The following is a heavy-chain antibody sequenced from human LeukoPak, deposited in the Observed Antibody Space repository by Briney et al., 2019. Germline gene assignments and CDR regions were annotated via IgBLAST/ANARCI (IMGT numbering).Heavy chain of an antibody. D-gene: IGHD1-26*01. CDR3: AKDKSVRATYFDY. CDR2: ISYDESNE. J-gene: IGHJ4*02. Sequence: GGSLRLSCAASGFTFSSYAMHWVRQAPGKGLEWVTIISYDESNEYYADSVKGRFTISRDNSKNTLYLQMNSLRAEDTAVYFCAKDKSVRATYFDYWGQGTLVTVSS. CDR1: GFTFSSYA. V-gene: IGHV3-30*04.